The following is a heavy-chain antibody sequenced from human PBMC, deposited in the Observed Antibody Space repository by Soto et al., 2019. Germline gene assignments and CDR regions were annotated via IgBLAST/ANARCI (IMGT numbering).Heavy chain of an antibody. Sequence: ASVKVSCKASGYTFTIYGISWVRQAPGQGLEWMGWISAYNGNTNYAQKLQGRVTMTTDTSTSTAYMELRSLRSDDTAVYYCASYSSSWYLFDYWGQGTLVTVSS. CDR3: ASYSSSWYLFDY. CDR2: ISAYNGNT. J-gene: IGHJ4*02. CDR1: GYTFTIYG. D-gene: IGHD6-13*01. V-gene: IGHV1-18*01.